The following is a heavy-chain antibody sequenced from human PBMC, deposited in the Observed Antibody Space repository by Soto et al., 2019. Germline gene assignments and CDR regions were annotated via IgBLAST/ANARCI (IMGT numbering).Heavy chain of an antibody. Sequence: ASVKVSCKASGYTFTDYAIHWVRQAPGQRLEWTGWIAPGNGNTKYSQNFQGRVTITRDTSATTAYMELSSLRSEDTAVYYCAKGSRMWTPDYWGQGTLVTVSS. CDR1: GYTFTDYA. D-gene: IGHD2-21*01. CDR2: IAPGNGNT. V-gene: IGHV1-3*01. CDR3: AKGSRMWTPDY. J-gene: IGHJ4*02.